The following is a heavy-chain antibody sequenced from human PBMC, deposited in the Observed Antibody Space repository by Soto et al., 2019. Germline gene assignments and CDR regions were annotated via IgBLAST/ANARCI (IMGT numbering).Heavy chain of an antibody. J-gene: IGHJ6*03. CDR3: ATTGAPRNYYYYMDV. V-gene: IGHV4-39*01. D-gene: IGHD1-26*01. CDR1: GGSINYSNYY. Sequence: SETLSLTCTVSGGSINYSNYYWVWIRQPPGKGLEWIGSIYYSGSAYYNPSLKSRVTISVDTSKDQFSLKLSSVTAADTAVYYCATTGAPRNYYYYMDVWGKGTTVTVSS. CDR2: IYYSGSA.